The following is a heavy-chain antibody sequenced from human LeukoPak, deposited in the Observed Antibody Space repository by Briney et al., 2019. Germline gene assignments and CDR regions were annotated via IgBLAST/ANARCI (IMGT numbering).Heavy chain of an antibody. V-gene: IGHV3-53*01. CDR1: GFTVSGDY. CDR3: ARHDWFDP. Sequence: GGSLRLSCAASGFTVSGDYMSWVRQAPGKGLEWVSVIYTGGNTYYADSVKGRFTISRDGSKNTLYLQMNSLRAEDTAVYYCARHDWFDPWGQGTLVTVSS. D-gene: IGHD3-3*01. CDR2: IYTGGNT. J-gene: IGHJ5*02.